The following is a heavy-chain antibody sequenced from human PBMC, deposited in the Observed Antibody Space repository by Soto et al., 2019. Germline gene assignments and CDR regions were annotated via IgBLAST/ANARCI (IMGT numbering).Heavy chain of an antibody. CDR3: ATEGHSGSGSLDF. CDR1: GFTFSSYT. Sequence: GGSLRLSCAASGFTFSSYTMHWVRQAPGKGLEWVAVFSYDGSTKYYADSVKGRLTISRDNSKNTLYLRMNSLRAEDTAVYYCATEGHSGSGSLDFWGQGTLVTVSS. J-gene: IGHJ4*02. CDR2: FSYDGSTK. D-gene: IGHD3-10*01. V-gene: IGHV3-30-3*01.